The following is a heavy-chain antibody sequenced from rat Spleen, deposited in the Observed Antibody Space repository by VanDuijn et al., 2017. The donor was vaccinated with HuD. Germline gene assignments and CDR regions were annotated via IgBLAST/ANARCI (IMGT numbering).Heavy chain of an antibody. CDR3: STRDGGYPH. CDR2: IKKDSRTI. D-gene: IGHD1-11*01. J-gene: IGHJ2*01. V-gene: IGHV4-2*01. Sequence: EVQLVESGGGLVQPGSPLKLSCAASGFTFSSNWLNWVRQAPGKGLEWIGEIKKDSRTINQNPSLKDKFTISRDNAQNTLYLQMSKLGSEDTATYYCSTRDGGYPHWGQGVMVTVSS. CDR1: GFTFSSNW.